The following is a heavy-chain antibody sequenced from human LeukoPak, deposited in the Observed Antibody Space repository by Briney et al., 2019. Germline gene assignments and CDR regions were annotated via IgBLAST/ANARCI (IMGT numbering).Heavy chain of an antibody. D-gene: IGHD2-15*01. CDR2: TYYSGST. CDR1: GGSISSYY. CDR3: ARAPSDSDAFDI. J-gene: IGHJ3*02. Sequence: SEILSLTCTVSGGSISSYYWSWIRQPPGKGLEWIGYTYYSGSTNYNPSLKSRVTISVDTSKNQFSLKLSSVTAADTAVYYCARAPSDSDAFDIWGQGTMVTVSS. V-gene: IGHV4-59*01.